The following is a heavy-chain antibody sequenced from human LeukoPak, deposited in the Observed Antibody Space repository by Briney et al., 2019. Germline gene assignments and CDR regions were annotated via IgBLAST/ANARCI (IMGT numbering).Heavy chain of an antibody. CDR3: VNYYDSSDYQQPNHFDY. Sequence: SDILFFTCAAAGGSITSSSCCWGWIRQPPGKGLDWIGSIDYSGSTYYNPSLKSRFTISVDTSKNKFSLKLSSVTAADTAVYYCVNYYDSSDYQQPNHFDYWGQGTLVTVSS. CDR2: IDYSGST. J-gene: IGHJ4*02. V-gene: IGHV4-39*01. CDR1: GGSITSSSCC. D-gene: IGHD3-22*01.